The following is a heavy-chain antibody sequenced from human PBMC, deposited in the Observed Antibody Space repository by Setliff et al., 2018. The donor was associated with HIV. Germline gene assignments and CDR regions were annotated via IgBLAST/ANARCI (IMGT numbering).Heavy chain of an antibody. CDR2: ISWDGGST. D-gene: IGHD6-19*01. V-gene: IGHV3-43D*04. Sequence: PGGSLRLSCAASGFTFDDYAMHWVRQAPGKGLEWVSLISWDGGSTYYADSVKGRFTISRDNSKNSLYLQMNSLRAEDTALYYCAKAKYPSSGWWGDHYYYYGMDVWGQGTTVTVSS. CDR1: GFTFDDYA. CDR3: AKAKYPSSGWWGDHYYYYGMDV. J-gene: IGHJ6*02.